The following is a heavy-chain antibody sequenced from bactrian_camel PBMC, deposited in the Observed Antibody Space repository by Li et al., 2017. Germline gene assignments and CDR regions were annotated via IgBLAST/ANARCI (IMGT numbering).Heavy chain of an antibody. V-gene: IGHV3S53*01. J-gene: IGHJ6*01. CDR2: VSAGDKYARYT. Sequence: HVQLVESGGGSVQAGRSLTLSCKFSGNMDINYCMAWFRQLPGREREGVAVVSAGDKYARYTRYADSVKGRFTVTQPNAENTAYLQMNSLKPEDTAMYYCAQEGQIYKSDCYSGSSGLQFGYWGQGTQVTVS. CDR3: AQEGQIYKSDCYSGSSGLQFGY. CDR1: GNMDINYC. D-gene: IGHD3*01.